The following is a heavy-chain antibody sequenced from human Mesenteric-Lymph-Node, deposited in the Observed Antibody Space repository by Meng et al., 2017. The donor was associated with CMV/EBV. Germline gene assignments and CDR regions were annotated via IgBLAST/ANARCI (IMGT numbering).Heavy chain of an antibody. Sequence: CSFSGFSLSTSGVGVGWLRQPPGKALEWLALIYWDDDERFSPSLKSRLTITKDTSKNQVVLTMTNMDPVDTATYYCAHITTSGSGSYWGQGTLVTVSS. J-gene: IGHJ4*02. CDR2: IYWDDDE. V-gene: IGHV2-5*02. D-gene: IGHD3-10*01. CDR1: GFSLSTSGVG. CDR3: AHITTSGSGSY.